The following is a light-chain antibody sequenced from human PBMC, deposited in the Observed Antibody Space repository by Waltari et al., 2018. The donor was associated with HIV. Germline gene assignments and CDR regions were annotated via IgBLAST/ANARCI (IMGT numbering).Light chain of an antibody. Sequence: SYDLTQPPSVSVSPVQTASLTCSGDKLGNKYACWYQQKPGQSPVLAIYKDTKRPSGIPERFSGSHSGNTAPLTVSGTQAMDEADYYCQAWDSSTVLFGGGTTLTVL. V-gene: IGLV3-1*01. J-gene: IGLJ2*01. CDR3: QAWDSSTVL. CDR2: KDT. CDR1: KLGNKY.